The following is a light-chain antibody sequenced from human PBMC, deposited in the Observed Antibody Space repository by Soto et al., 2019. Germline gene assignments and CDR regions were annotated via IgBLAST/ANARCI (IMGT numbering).Light chain of an antibody. CDR1: QSVSSSY. CDR2: GAS. CDR3: QQYGSSPLSS. Sequence: EIVLTQSAGTLSLSPGERATLSCRASQSVSSSYLAWYQQKPGQAPRLLIHGASSRAAGIPDRFSGSGSETASTLTISRLETDAFAVYEYQQYGSSPLSSFSQGTELVIK. V-gene: IGKV3-20*01. J-gene: IGKJ2*01.